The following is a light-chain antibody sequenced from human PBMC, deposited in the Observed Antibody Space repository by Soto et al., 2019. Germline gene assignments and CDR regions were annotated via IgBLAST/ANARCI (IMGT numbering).Light chain of an antibody. Sequence: EIVLTQSPGTLSVSPGERATLSCRASQDIGSSNVAWYQQKPGLAPSLLLYGASSRATVIPDRFSGGGSGADFSISISRLEPEEFVVYYCQHYQTFRPLTFGGGTKVEIK. CDR1: QDIGSSN. J-gene: IGKJ4*01. CDR2: GAS. CDR3: QHYQTFRPLT. V-gene: IGKV3-20*01.